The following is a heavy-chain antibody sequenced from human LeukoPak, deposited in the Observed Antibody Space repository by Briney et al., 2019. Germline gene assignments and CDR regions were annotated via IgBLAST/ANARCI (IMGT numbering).Heavy chain of an antibody. D-gene: IGHD3-9*01. CDR3: AKDVKVGIRYFDWLLYPEY. CDR1: GFTFSSYA. CDR2: ISGSGGST. V-gene: IGHV3-23*01. Sequence: GGSLRLSCAASGFTFSSYAMSWVRQAPGKGLEWVSAISGSGGSTYYADSVKGRFTISRDNSKNTPYLQMNSLRAEDKAVYYCAKDVKVGIRYFDWLLYPEYWGQGTLVTVSS. J-gene: IGHJ4*02.